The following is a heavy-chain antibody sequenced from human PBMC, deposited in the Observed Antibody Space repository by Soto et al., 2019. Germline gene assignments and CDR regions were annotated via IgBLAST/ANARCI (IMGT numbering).Heavy chain of an antibody. CDR1: GFTFSSYS. J-gene: IGHJ6*02. V-gene: IGHV3-23*01. Sequence: GGSLRLSCAASGFTFSSYSMSWVRQAPGKGLEWVSSISGSGDYTYYADSVKGRFTISRDNSRNTLYLQMNSLRAEDAAVYYCAKDLGYYDILTGPRYYYGMDVWGQGTTVTAP. D-gene: IGHD3-9*01. CDR3: AKDLGYYDILTGPRYYYGMDV. CDR2: ISGSGDYT.